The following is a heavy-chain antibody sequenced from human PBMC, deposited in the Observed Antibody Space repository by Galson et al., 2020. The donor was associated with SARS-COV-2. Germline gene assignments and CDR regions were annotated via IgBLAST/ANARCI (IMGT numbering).Heavy chain of an antibody. CDR3: ARDKLGDFFGVAP. D-gene: IGHD3-3*01. CDR2: INTYNGNT. J-gene: IGHJ5*02. Sequence: QAPGQGLEWMGWINTYNGNTNYAQNLQGRVTMTTDTSTSTAYMELRSLRSDDTAVYYCARDKLGDFFGVAPWGQGTLVTVSS. V-gene: IGHV1-18*01.